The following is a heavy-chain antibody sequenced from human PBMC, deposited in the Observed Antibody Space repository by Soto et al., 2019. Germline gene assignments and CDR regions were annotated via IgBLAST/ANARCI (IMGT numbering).Heavy chain of an antibody. CDR1: GGTFSSYA. CDR3: ARGPVVATREAFDI. J-gene: IGHJ3*02. D-gene: IGHD2-15*01. Sequence: QVQLVQSGAEVKKPGSSVQVSCKASGGTFSSYAISWVRQAPGQGLEWMGGIIPIFGTANYAQKFQGRVTITADESTSAADMELSSLRSEDTAGYYWARGPVVATREAFDIWGQGTRVTDSS. CDR2: IIPIFGTA. V-gene: IGHV1-69*01.